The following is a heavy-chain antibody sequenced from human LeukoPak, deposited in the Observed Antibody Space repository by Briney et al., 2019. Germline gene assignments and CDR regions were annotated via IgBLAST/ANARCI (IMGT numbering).Heavy chain of an antibody. CDR2: IYYSGST. Sequence: SETLSLTCTVSGGSISSSSYYRGWTRQPPGKGLEWIGSIYYSGSTYYNPSLKSRVTISVDTSKNQFSLKLSSVTAADTAVYYCARRETGGNYYGSGSYHYWGQGTLVTVSS. D-gene: IGHD3-10*01. V-gene: IGHV4-39*01. CDR3: ARRETGGNYYGSGSYHY. CDR1: GGSISSSSYY. J-gene: IGHJ4*02.